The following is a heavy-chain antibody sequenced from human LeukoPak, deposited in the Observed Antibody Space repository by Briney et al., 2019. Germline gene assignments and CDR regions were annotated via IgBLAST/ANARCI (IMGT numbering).Heavy chain of an antibody. D-gene: IGHD6-13*01. Sequence: ASVKVSCKASDYIFTSYGISWVRQAPGQGLEWMGWISTSIGNTDYAQKFQGRVTVTTDTSTSTAYMEMRNLRSDDTAVYYCTRVRSPGILDYWGQGTLVTVSS. CDR1: DYIFTSYG. V-gene: IGHV1-18*01. CDR2: ISTSIGNT. CDR3: TRVRSPGILDY. J-gene: IGHJ4*02.